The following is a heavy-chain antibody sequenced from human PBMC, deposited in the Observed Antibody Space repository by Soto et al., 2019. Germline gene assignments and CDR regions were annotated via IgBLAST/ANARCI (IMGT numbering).Heavy chain of an antibody. Sequence: PSETLSLTCAVYGGSFSGYYWSWIRQPPGKGPEWIGEINHSGSTNYNPSLKSRVTISVDTSKNQFSLKLSSVTAADTAVYYCARPGYSYGSDAFDIWGQGTMVTVSS. D-gene: IGHD5-18*01. CDR1: GGSFSGYY. CDR3: ARPGYSYGSDAFDI. CDR2: INHSGST. V-gene: IGHV4-34*01. J-gene: IGHJ3*02.